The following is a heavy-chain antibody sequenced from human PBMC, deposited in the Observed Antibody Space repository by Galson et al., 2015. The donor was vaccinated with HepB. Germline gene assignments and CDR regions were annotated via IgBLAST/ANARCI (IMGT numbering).Heavy chain of an antibody. CDR2: ISSSSSYI. Sequence: SLRLSCAVSGFPFSKYNVNWVRQAPGKGLEWVSYISSSSSYIFYADSVKGRFTISRDNAKNSLYLEMSSLRVEDTAVYYCASEAYTYGYFLGWGQGTLVTVSS. CDR3: ASEAYTYGYFLG. CDR1: GFPFSKYN. V-gene: IGHV3-21*01. J-gene: IGHJ4*02. D-gene: IGHD5-18*01.